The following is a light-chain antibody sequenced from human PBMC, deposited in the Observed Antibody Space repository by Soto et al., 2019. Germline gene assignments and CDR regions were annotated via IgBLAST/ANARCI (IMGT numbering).Light chain of an antibody. CDR2: GAS. CDR3: QHYNNWPPWT. V-gene: IGKV3-15*01. CDR1: QSVSSN. Sequence: EIVMTQSPATLSVSPGEGATFSCRASQSVSSNLAWYQQKPGQAPRLLIYGASIRATGIPARFSGSGSGTEFTLTISTLQSEDFAIYYCQHYNNWPPWTFGQGTKV. J-gene: IGKJ1*01.